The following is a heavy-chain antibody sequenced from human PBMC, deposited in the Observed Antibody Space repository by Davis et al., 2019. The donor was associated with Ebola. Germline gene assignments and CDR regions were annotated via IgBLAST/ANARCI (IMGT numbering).Heavy chain of an antibody. V-gene: IGHV1-8*01. CDR1: GYTLTSYD. J-gene: IGHJ5*02. CDR2: MNPNSGNT. D-gene: IGHD6-19*01. CDR3: ARGKGSAWYRWFDP. Sequence: ASVKVSCKASGYTLTSYDINWVRQATGQGLEWMGWMNPNSGNTGFAQKFQGRITMTRNTSISTAYMELSSLTSEDTAVYYCARGKGSAWYRWFDPWGQGTLVTVSS.